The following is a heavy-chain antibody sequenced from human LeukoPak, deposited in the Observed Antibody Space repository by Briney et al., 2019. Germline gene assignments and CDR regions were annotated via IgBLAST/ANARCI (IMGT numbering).Heavy chain of an antibody. V-gene: IGHV3-23*01. Sequence: GGSLRLSCPASGFTVSSYAMSWVRQAPGKGLEWVSAISGSGARKYYADSVKGRFTISRDNSKNTLYLQMNSLRAEDTALYYCAKNRFLEWLSYNWFDPWGQGTLVTVSS. CDR3: AKNRFLEWLSYNWFDP. J-gene: IGHJ5*02. D-gene: IGHD3-3*01. CDR2: ISGSGARK. CDR1: GFTVSSYA.